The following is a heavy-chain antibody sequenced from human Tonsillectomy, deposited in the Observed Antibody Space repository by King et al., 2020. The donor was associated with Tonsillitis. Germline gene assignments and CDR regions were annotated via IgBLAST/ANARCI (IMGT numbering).Heavy chain of an antibody. CDR3: ARETLVAATGGYHFDY. V-gene: IGHV1-18*04. D-gene: IGHD6-19*01. CDR1: GYTFTSYG. Sequence: VQLVQSGAEVKKPGASVKVSCKASGYTFTSYGINWVRQAPGQGLEWMGWISTYNGNTNYAQKLQGRVTMTTDTSTSTAYMELKSLRSDDTAVYYCARETLVAATGGYHFDYWGQGTLVTVSS. CDR2: ISTYNGNT. J-gene: IGHJ4*02.